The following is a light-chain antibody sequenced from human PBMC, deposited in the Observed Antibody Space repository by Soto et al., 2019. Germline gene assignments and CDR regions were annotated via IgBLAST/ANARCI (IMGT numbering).Light chain of an antibody. V-gene: IGKV3-20*01. J-gene: IGKJ1*01. CDR2: GAY. CDR3: HQYAGSPPWT. Sequence: EVVMTQSPATLSVSPGEGVTLSCWANQTVDNNHLAWFQQKPGQPPRRLIYGAYARPTGIPSRFSGSGSGTDFTLTISRVEPDDFAIYYCHQYAGSPPWTFGQGTRVDFK. CDR1: QTVDNNH.